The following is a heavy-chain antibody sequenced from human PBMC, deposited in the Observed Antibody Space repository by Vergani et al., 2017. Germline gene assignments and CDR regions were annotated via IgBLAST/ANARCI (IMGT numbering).Heavy chain of an antibody. V-gene: IGHV1-69*08. Sequence: QVQLVQSGAEVKKPGSSVKVSCKASGGTFSSYTISWVRQAPGQGLEWMGRIIPILGRANYAQKFQGRVTITADKSTSTAYMELSSLRSEDTAVYYCARDHYENPLGYWGQGTLVTVSS. CDR1: GGTFSSYT. CDR3: ARDHYENPLGY. CDR2: IIPILGRA. J-gene: IGHJ4*02. D-gene: IGHD3-22*01.